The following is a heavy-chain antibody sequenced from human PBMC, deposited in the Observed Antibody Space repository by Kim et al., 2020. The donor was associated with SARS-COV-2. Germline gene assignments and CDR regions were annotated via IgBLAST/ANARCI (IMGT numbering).Heavy chain of an antibody. CDR3: ARAFSNGFGAAYAFDI. V-gene: IGHV4-59*01. CDR2: IYYSGST. Sequence: SETLSLTCTVSGGSISSYYWSWIRQPPGKGLEWIGYIYYSGSTNYNPSLKGRVTISVDTSKNPFSLKLSSVTAADTAVYYCARAFSNGFGAAYAFDIWGQGTMVTVSS. D-gene: IGHD3-10*01. CDR1: GGSISSYY. J-gene: IGHJ3*02.